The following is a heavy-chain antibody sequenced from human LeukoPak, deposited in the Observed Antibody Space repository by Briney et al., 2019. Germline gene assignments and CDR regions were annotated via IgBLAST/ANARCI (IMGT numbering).Heavy chain of an antibody. CDR3: ARGSGYCSSTSCYWYGRFDP. D-gene: IGHD2-2*01. V-gene: IGHV4-34*01. CDR2: INHSGST. Sequence: SETLSLTCAVYGGSFSGYYWSWIRQPPGKGLEWIGEINHSGSTNYNPSLKSRVTISVDTSKNQFSLKLSSVTAADTAVYYCARGSGYCSSTSCYWYGRFDPWGQGTLVTVSS. J-gene: IGHJ5*02. CDR1: GGSFSGYY.